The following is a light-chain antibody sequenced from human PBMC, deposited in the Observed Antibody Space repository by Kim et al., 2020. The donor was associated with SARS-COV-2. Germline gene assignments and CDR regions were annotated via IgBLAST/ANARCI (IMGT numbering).Light chain of an antibody. J-gene: IGLJ3*02. Sequence: GQSITISCTGTSRDVGGYNYVSWDQQHPGKAPKLMIYDVSNRPSGVSNRFSGSKSGNTASLTISGLQAEDEADYYCSSYTSSSTWVFGGGTQLTVL. CDR3: SSYTSSSTWV. CDR1: SRDVGGYNY. CDR2: DVS. V-gene: IGLV2-14*03.